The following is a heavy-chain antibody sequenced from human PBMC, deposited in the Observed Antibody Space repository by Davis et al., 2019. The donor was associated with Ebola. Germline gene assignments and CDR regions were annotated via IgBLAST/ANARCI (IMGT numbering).Heavy chain of an antibody. CDR2: ISAYNGNT. Sequence: ASVKVSCKASGYTFTSYGISWVRQAPGQGLEWMGWISAYNGNTNYAQKLQGRVTMTTDTSTSTAYMELRSLRSDDTAVYYCARDSVVRSSWYLGGYYYYAMDVWGQGTTVTVSS. CDR3: ARDSVVRSSWYLGGYYYYAMDV. D-gene: IGHD6-13*01. J-gene: IGHJ6*02. V-gene: IGHV1-18*01. CDR1: GYTFTSYG.